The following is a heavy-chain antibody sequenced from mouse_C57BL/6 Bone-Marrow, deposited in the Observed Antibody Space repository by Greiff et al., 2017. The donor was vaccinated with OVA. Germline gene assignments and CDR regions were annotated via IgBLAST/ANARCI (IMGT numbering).Heavy chain of an antibody. Sequence: DVHLVESGGGLVKPGGSLKLSCAASGFTFSDSGMHWVRQAPEQGLEWVASISSGSSTLYSADTVKGRFTISRAHAKNTLFLQMTSLRSEDTAMYYCASPYYYGSSPWFAYWGQGTLVTVSA. J-gene: IGHJ3*01. V-gene: IGHV5-17*01. D-gene: IGHD1-1*01. CDR2: ISSGSSTL. CDR3: ASPYYYGSSPWFAY. CDR1: GFTFSDSG.